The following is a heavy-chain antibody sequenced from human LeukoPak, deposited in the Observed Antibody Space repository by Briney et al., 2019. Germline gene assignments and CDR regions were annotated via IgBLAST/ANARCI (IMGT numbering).Heavy chain of an antibody. CDR3: ARTDYGDFGVGFDY. CDR2: INHSGST. V-gene: IGHV4-34*01. J-gene: IGHJ4*02. D-gene: IGHD4-17*01. Sequence: PSETLSLTCAVYGGSFSGYYWSWIRQPPGKGLEWIGEINHSGSTNYNPSLKSRVTISVDTSKNQFSLKLSSVTAADTAVYYCARTDYGDFGVGFDYWGQGTLVTAPS. CDR1: GGSFSGYY.